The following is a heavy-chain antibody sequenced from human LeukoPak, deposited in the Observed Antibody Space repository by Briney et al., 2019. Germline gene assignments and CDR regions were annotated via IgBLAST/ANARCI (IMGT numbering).Heavy chain of an antibody. CDR2: INQDGSEK. J-gene: IGHJ4*02. D-gene: IGHD6-19*01. Sequence: GGSLRLSCAASGFTFSNYWMTWVRQAPGKGLEWVANINQDGSEKYYVDSVKGRFTISRDNTKNSLYLQMNSVRDEDTAVYYCATKQWLAPPPDSWGQGTPVTVSS. CDR3: ATKQWLAPPPDS. V-gene: IGHV3-7*01. CDR1: GFTFSNYW.